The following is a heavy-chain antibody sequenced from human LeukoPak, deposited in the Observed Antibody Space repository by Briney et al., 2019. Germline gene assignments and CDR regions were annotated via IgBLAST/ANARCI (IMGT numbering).Heavy chain of an antibody. D-gene: IGHD6-19*01. CDR2: IYSGGST. Sequence: GGSLRLSCAASGFTVSSNYMSWVRQAPGKGLEWISVIYSGGSTYYADSVKGRFTISRDNARNSLYLQMHSLRAEDTAFYYCARERGRGGSGAYGYFDYWGQGALVTVSS. CDR3: ARERGRGGSGAYGYFDY. J-gene: IGHJ4*02. CDR1: GFTVSSNY. V-gene: IGHV3-66*01.